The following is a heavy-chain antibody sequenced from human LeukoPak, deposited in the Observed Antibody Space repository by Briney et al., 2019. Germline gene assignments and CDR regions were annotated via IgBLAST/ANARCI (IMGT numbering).Heavy chain of an antibody. CDR3: ASTSGWPDTNWFDP. CDR1: GYTFTNYD. CDR2: ISAYNGNT. D-gene: IGHD6-19*01. V-gene: IGHV1-18*01. J-gene: IGHJ5*02. Sequence: ASVKVSCKASGYTFTNYDINWVRQAAGQGLEWMGWISAYNGNTNYAQKLQGRVTMTTDTSTSTAYMELRSLRSDDTAVYYCASTSGWPDTNWFDPWGQGTLVTVSS.